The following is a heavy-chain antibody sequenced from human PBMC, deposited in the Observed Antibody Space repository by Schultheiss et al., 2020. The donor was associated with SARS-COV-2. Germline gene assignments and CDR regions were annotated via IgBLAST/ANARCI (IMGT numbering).Heavy chain of an antibody. Sequence: GGSLRLSCAASGFTFSSYWMSWVRQAPGKGLEWVANIKQDGSEKYYVDSVKGRFTISRDNAKNSLYLQMNSLRAEDTAVYYCAREGDYDILTGYYAVYYYYGMDVWGQGTTVTVSS. CDR3: AREGDYDILTGYYAVYYYYGMDV. J-gene: IGHJ6*02. CDR1: GFTFSSYW. V-gene: IGHV3-7*01. CDR2: IKQDGSEK. D-gene: IGHD3-9*01.